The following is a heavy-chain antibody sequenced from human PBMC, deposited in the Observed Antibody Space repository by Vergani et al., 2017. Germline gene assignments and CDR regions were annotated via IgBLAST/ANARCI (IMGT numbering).Heavy chain of an antibody. D-gene: IGHD3-10*01. CDR3: AVRPRVNLVGGEIVTKRTFDY. J-gene: IGHJ4*02. V-gene: IGHV4-34*02. CDR1: GESFSSFY. CDR2: INNEGHT. Sequence: QVQLQQWGAGVVKPSGTLSLTCAVFGESFSSFYWSWIRQPPGKGLEWIGEINNEGHTNYNPSLESRGTVSRDTAKNQFSLNLMSVTAAETAMYYCAVRPRVNLVGGEIVTKRTFDYWRQGSLGTVSS.